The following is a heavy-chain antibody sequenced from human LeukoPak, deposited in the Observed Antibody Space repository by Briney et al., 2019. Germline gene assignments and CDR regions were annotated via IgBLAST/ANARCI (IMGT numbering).Heavy chain of an antibody. V-gene: IGHV3-20*04. Sequence: GGPLRLSCAASGFTFDDYGMSWVRQAPGKGLEWVSGINWNGGSTGYADSVKGRFTISRDNAKNSLYLQMNSLRAKDTALYYCARVGYYYDSSGYFDYWGQGTLVTVSS. CDR3: ARVGYYYDSSGYFDY. D-gene: IGHD3-22*01. CDR2: INWNGGST. CDR1: GFTFDDYG. J-gene: IGHJ4*02.